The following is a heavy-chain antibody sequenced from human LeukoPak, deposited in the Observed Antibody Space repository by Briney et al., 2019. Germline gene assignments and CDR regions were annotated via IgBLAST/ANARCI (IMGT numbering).Heavy chain of an antibody. CDR3: ASYIVGPTLDY. V-gene: IGHV3-48*04. Sequence: PGGSLRLSCAASGFTFSSYWMSWVRQAPGKGLEWVSYISGSGKTKYYADSVKGRFTISRDNAKKSLYLQMNSLRAEDTAVYYCASYIVGPTLDYWGQGTLVTVSS. D-gene: IGHD1-26*01. CDR1: GFTFSSYW. CDR2: ISGSGKTK. J-gene: IGHJ4*02.